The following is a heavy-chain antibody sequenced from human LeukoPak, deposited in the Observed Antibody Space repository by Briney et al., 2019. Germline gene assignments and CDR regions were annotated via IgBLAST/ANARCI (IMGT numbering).Heavy chain of an antibody. J-gene: IGHJ5*02. D-gene: IGHD2-2*01. CDR1: GFSFSSYA. CDR3: AKGGYCSSSSCYYGWFDP. V-gene: IGHV3-23*01. CDR2: ISAGGSST. Sequence: GGSLRLSCAASGFSFSSYAMNWVRQAPGKGLEWVSTISAGGSSTYYADSVKGRFTISRDNSKNTLYLQMNSLRAEDTAVYYCAKGGYCSSSSCYYGWFDPWGQGTLVTVSS.